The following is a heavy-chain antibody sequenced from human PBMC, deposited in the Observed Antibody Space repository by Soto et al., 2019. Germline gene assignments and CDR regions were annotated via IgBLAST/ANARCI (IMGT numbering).Heavy chain of an antibody. D-gene: IGHD3-9*01. CDR2: IYYSGST. Sequence: QLQLQESGPGLVKPSETLSLTCTVSGGSISSSSYYWGWIRQPPGKGLEWIGSIYYSGSTYYNPSLKSRVTISVDTSKNQFSLKLSSVTAADTAVYYCARLHPVLRYFDWSLPRYYFDYWGQGTLVTVSS. V-gene: IGHV4-39*01. J-gene: IGHJ4*02. CDR3: ARLHPVLRYFDWSLPRYYFDY. CDR1: GGSISSSSYY.